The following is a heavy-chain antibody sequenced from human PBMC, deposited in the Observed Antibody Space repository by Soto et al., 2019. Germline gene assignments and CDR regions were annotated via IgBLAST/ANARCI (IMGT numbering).Heavy chain of an antibody. J-gene: IGHJ5*02. CDR1: GFTFGDYA. D-gene: IGHD3-22*01. Sequence: GGSLRLSCTASGFTFGDYAMSWFRQAPGKGLEWVGFIRSKAYGGTTEYAASVKGRFTISRDDSKSIAYLQMNSLKTEDTAVYYCTRGHYYYDSSGSPPSWFDPWGQGTLVTVSS. CDR3: TRGHYYYDSSGSPPSWFDP. CDR2: IRSKAYGGTT. V-gene: IGHV3-49*03.